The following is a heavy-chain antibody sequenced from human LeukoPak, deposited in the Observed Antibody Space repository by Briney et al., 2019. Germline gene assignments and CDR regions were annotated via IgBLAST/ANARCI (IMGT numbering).Heavy chain of an antibody. CDR3: ARSRITMVRGVALDY. D-gene: IGHD3-10*01. CDR2: ISGSGGST. CDR1: GFTFSSYG. Sequence: GGSLRLSCAASGFTFSSYGMSWVRQAPGKGLEWVSAISGSGGSTYYADSVKGRFTISRDNAKNSLYLQMNSLRAEDTAVYYCARSRITMVRGVALDYWGQGNLVTVSS. J-gene: IGHJ4*02. V-gene: IGHV3-23*01.